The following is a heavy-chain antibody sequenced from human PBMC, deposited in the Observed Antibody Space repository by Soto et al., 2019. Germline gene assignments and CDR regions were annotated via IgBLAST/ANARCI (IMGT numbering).Heavy chain of an antibody. V-gene: IGHV4-39*01. CDR3: ARHVWQQLANWFDP. J-gene: IGHJ5*02. D-gene: IGHD6-13*01. Sequence: SETLSLTCTVSGGSISSSSYYWGWIRQPPGKGLEWIGSIYYSGSTYYNPSLKSRVTISVDTSKNQFSLKLSSVTAADTAVYYCARHVWQQLANWFDPWGQGTLVTVSS. CDR1: GGSISSSSYY. CDR2: IYYSGST.